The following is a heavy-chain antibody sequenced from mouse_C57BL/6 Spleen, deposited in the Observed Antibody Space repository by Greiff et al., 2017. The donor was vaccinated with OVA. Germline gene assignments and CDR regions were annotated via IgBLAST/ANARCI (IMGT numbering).Heavy chain of an antibody. J-gene: IGHJ4*01. CDR3: ARSGTTVVGDAKDY. V-gene: IGHV1-18*01. CDR2: INPNNGGT. D-gene: IGHD1-1*01. Sequence: VQLQQSGPELVKPGASVQIPCKASGYTFTDYNMDWVKQSHGKSLEWIGDINPNNGGTIYNQKFKGKATLTVDKYSSTVYMELRSLTSEDTAVYYCARSGTTVVGDAKDYWGQGTSVTVSS. CDR1: GYTFTDYN.